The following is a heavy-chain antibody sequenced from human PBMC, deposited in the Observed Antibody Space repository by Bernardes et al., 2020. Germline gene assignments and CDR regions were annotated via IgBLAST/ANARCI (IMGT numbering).Heavy chain of an antibody. D-gene: IGHD4-17*01. CDR1: GYSFTSYW. Sequence: GESLKISCKGSGYSFTSYWIGWVRQMPGKGLEWMGIIYPGDSDTRYSPSFQGQVTISADKSISTAYLQWSSLKASDTAMYYCARLTTVTTWVGYYYYYGMDVWGQGTTVTVSS. CDR2: IYPGDSDT. V-gene: IGHV5-51*01. J-gene: IGHJ6*02. CDR3: ARLTTVTTWVGYYYYYGMDV.